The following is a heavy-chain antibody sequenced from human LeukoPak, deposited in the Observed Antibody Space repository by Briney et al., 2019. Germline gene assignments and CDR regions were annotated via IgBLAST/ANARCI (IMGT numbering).Heavy chain of an antibody. CDR3: ARRTAVGYFDY. V-gene: IGHV4-59*08. CDR1: GGSISSYY. J-gene: IGHJ4*02. CDR2: IYYSGST. D-gene: IGHD6-19*01. Sequence: SETLSLTCTVSGGSISSYYWSWSRQPPGKGLEWIGYIYYSGSTYYNASLKSRVTISVDTSKNQFSLKLSSVTAADTAVYYCARRTAVGYFDYWGQGTLVTVSS.